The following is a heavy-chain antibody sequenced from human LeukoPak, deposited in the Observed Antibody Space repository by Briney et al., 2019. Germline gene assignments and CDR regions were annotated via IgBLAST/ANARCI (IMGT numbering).Heavy chain of an antibody. CDR3: ARVRYSSSWYFDY. CDR1: GGSISSYY. D-gene: IGHD6-13*01. V-gene: IGHV4-59*01. Sequence: SETLSLTCTVSGGSISSYYWSWIRQPPGKGLEWIGYIYYSGSTNYNPPLKSRVTISVDTPKNQFSLKLSSVTAADTAVYYCARVRYSSSWYFDYWGQGTLVTVSS. CDR2: IYYSGST. J-gene: IGHJ4*02.